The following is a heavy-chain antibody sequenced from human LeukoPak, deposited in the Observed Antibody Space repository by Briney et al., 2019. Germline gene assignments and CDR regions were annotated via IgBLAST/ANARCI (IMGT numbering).Heavy chain of an antibody. CDR1: GGSISSDNYY. V-gene: IGHV4-39*01. CDR2: LYYSGST. D-gene: IGHD3-22*01. CDR3: ARLSYYDSSGYDP. J-gene: IGHJ5*02. Sequence: SETLSLTCTVSGGSISSDNYYWGWIRQPPGKGLEWIGSLYYSGSTYYNPSLKSRVTTSVDTSKNQFSLKLSSVTAADTAVYYCARLSYYDSSGYDPWGQGTLVTVSS.